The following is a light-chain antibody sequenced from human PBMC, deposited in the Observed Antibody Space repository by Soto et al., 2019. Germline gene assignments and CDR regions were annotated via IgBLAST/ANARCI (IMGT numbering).Light chain of an antibody. CDR1: QSVSSN. J-gene: IGKJ4*01. V-gene: IGKV3-15*01. CDR3: QQYDNWPLT. Sequence: EIVMTQSAATLSVSPGERATLSCRASQSVSSNLAWYQQKPGQAPKLLIYNPSTRATGIPARFSGSGSGTEFTLTISSLQSEDFAIYYCQQYDNWPLTFGGGTKVDIK. CDR2: NPS.